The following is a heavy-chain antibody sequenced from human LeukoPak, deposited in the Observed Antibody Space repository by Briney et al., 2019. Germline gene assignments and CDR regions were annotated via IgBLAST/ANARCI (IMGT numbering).Heavy chain of an antibody. CDR3: SRLPDP. V-gene: IGHV4-4*02. CDR2: IYHSGST. CDR1: GVSISSSNW. J-gene: IGHJ5*02. Sequence: SETLSLTCAVSGVSISSSNWWHWVRQLPGKGLEWIGEIYHSGSTNYNPSLKSRVTISLDKSENQFSLKLSSVTAADTAVYYCSRLPDPWGQGTLVTVSS.